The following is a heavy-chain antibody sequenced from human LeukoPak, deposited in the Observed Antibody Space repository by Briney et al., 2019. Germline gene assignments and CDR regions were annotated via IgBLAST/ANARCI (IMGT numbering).Heavy chain of an antibody. CDR2: ISGGADSA. D-gene: IGHD6-13*01. J-gene: IGHJ3*02. CDR1: GFTFSSYA. Sequence: PGGSLRLSCAASGFTFSSYAMNWVRQAPGKGLEWVSAISGGADSAYYADSVKGRFTISRDNSKNTLYLQTNSLRVEDTAVYYCAKGSSWHRLDMWGQGTMVTVSS. V-gene: IGHV3-23*01. CDR3: AKGSSWHRLDM.